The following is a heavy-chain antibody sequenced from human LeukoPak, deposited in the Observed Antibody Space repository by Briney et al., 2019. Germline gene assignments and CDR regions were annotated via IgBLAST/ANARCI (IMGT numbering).Heavy chain of an antibody. CDR1: GFTFSSYA. J-gene: IGHJ4*02. CDR2: ISYDGGNQ. V-gene: IGHV3-30*01. D-gene: IGHD3-10*01. Sequence: GGSLRLSCAASGFTFSSYAMHWVRQAPGKGLEWVAVISYDGGNQYYADSVQGRFTISRDNSKNTLYLQMNSLRAEDAAVYYCAKDPGSGIPPHYFHYWGQGTLVTVSS. CDR3: AKDPGSGIPPHYFHY.